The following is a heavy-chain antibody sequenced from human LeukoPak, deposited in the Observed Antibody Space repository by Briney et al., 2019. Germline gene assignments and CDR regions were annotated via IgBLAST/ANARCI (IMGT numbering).Heavy chain of an antibody. CDR1: GFTFSGFS. D-gene: IGHD3-10*01. V-gene: IGHV3-7*01. CDR3: ARAGSHWHYVY. Sequence: GGSLRLSCAASGFTFSGFSMSWVRQSPTKGLEWVANIKQDGSERYYVDSVKGRFTISRDNAKNSLTLQMNNLRVEDTAVYYCARAGSHWHYVYWGQGTVVTVSS. J-gene: IGHJ4*02. CDR2: IKQDGSER.